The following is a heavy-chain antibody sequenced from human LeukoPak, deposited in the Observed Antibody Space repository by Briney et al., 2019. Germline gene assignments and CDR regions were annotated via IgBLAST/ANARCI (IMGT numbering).Heavy chain of an antibody. Sequence: EASVKVSCKVSGYTLTELSMHWVRQAPGKGLEWMGGFDPEDGETIYAQKFQGRVTMTRDTSTSTVYMELSSLRSEDTAVYYCARDKPLDGSSGYYNWFDPWGQGTLLTVSS. J-gene: IGHJ5*02. CDR1: GYTLTELS. V-gene: IGHV1-24*01. CDR3: ARDKPLDGSSGYYNWFDP. D-gene: IGHD3-22*01. CDR2: FDPEDGET.